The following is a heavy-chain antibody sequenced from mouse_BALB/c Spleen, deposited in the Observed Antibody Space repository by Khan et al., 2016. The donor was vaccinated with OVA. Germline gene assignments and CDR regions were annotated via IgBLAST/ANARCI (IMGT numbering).Heavy chain of an antibody. D-gene: IGHD2-4*01. J-gene: IGHJ3*01. CDR2: INTNTGEP. Sequence: QIQLVQSGPELKKPGETVKISCKASGYTFTNYGINWVKQAPGKGLKWMGWINTNTGEPTYAEEFKGRFAFSLETSASTAYLQLNNLTNEDTSTYCCARGNYDGRNSWFAYWGQGTLVTVSA. CDR1: GYTFTNYG. CDR3: ARGNYDGRNSWFAY. V-gene: IGHV9-3*02.